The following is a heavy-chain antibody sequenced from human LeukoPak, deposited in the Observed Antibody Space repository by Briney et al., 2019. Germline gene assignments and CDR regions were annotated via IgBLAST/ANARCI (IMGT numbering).Heavy chain of an antibody. CDR1: GGSISSYY. CDR3: AREGLSVYGMDV. CDR2: IHYSGST. D-gene: IGHD3/OR15-3a*01. J-gene: IGHJ6*02. Sequence: SETLSLTCTVSGGSISSYYWSWIRQPPGKGLEWIGYIHYSGSTNYNPSLKSRVTISVDTSKNQFSLKLSSVAAADTAVYYCAREGLSVYGMDVWGQGTTVTVSS. V-gene: IGHV4-59*01.